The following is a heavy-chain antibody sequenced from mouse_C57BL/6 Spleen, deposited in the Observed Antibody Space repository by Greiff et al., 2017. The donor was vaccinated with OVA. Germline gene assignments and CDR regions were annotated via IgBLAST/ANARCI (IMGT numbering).Heavy chain of an antibody. D-gene: IGHD3-3*01. CDR2: INPYNGGT. Sequence: EVQRVESGPVLVKPGASVKMSCKASGYTFTDYYMNWVKQSHGKSLEWIGVINPYNGGTSYNQKFKGKATLTVDKSSSTAYMELNSLTSEDSAVYYCARRDFHFDYWGQGTTLTVSS. CDR3: ARRDFHFDY. J-gene: IGHJ2*01. CDR1: GYTFTDYY. V-gene: IGHV1-19*01.